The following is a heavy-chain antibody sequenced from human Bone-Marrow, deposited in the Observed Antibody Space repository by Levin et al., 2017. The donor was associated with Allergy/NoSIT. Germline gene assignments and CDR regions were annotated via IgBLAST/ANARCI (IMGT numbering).Heavy chain of an antibody. CDR2: ISSNGNHD. Sequence: GESLKISCGASGFTFRSYGMHWVRQAPGKGLEWLALISSNGNHDYYSDSVRGRFTISRDNSKSTLFLQLNSLTTEDTATYYCATGYYHDSTSFDYWGRGTLVTVSS. V-gene: IGHV3-30*03. CDR1: GFTFRSYG. CDR3: ATGYYHDSTSFDY. J-gene: IGHJ4*02. D-gene: IGHD2-2*01.